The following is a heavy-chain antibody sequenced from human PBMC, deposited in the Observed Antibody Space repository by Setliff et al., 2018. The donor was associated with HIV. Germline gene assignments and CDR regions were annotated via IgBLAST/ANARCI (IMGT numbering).Heavy chain of an antibody. V-gene: IGHV4-4*08. J-gene: IGHJ4*02. Sequence: SETLSLTCTVSNGSISVSYWSYIRQPPGKGLEWIGHISTSGSTNHNPSLKSRVTISLDTSKNQFSLQLNSVTAADTAVYFCARTRAPYFFDFWGQGAQVTVSS. CDR2: ISTSGST. D-gene: IGHD1-26*01. CDR3: ARTRAPYFFDF. CDR1: NGSISVSY.